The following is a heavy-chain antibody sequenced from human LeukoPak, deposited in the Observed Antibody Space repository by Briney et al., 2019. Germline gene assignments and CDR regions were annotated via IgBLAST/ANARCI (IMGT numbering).Heavy chain of an antibody. CDR1: GYIFTGYC. CDR3: ARVRVAGTRDAFDI. J-gene: IGHJ3*02. D-gene: IGHD6-19*01. V-gene: IGHV1-46*01. CDR2: INPSGGTT. Sequence: GASVKVSCKASGYIFTGYCMHWVRQAPGRGLEWMGIINPSGGTTSYAQKFQGRVTMTRDTSTSTVYMELTSLRSEDTAVYSCARVRVAGTRDAFDIWGQGTMVTVSS.